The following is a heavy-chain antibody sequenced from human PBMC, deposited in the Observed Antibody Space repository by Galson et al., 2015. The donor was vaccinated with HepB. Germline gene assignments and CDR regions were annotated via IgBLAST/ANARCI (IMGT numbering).Heavy chain of an antibody. CDR1: GFTVSSNY. V-gene: IGHV3-53*01. CDR2: IYSGGNT. Sequence: SLRLSCAASGFTVSSNYMSWVRQAPGRGLECVSVIYSGGNTYYADSVRGRFIISRDNSKNTLYLQMNSLRVEDTAVYYCARGYSRSGYSGLGSWGQGTLVTVSS. CDR3: ARGYSRSGYSGLGS. J-gene: IGHJ5*02. D-gene: IGHD6-13*01.